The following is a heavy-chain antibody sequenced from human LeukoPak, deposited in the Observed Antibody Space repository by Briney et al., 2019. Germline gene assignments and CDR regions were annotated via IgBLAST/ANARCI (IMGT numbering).Heavy chain of an antibody. CDR2: ITSSSTI. V-gene: IGHV3-69-1*01. CDR1: GFSFSGHW. D-gene: IGHD1-26*01. Sequence: GGSLRLSCTASGFSFSGHWMHWVRQAPGKGLEWVSHITSSSTIYYADSVTGRFTISRDNSRNTLYLQMNSLRGDDTAVYYCAKDVGKWESLHFFDYWGQGTLVTVSS. J-gene: IGHJ4*02. CDR3: AKDVGKWESLHFFDY.